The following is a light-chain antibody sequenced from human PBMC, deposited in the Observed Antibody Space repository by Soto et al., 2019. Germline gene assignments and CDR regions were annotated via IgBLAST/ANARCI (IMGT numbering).Light chain of an antibody. CDR3: QQYNNWPPDRT. J-gene: IGKJ1*01. V-gene: IGKV3-15*01. CDR2: DAS. Sequence: EVVMTQSPATLSVAPGERATLSCRASQSVGSNLAWYQQKPGQAPRRLIYDASTRATGIPARFSGRGSGPEFALTISSLQSEDFAIYFCQQYNNWPPDRTFGQGTKVEIK. CDR1: QSVGSN.